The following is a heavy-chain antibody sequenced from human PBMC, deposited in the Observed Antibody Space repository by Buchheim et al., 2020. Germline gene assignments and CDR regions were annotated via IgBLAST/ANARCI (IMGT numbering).Heavy chain of an antibody. Sequence: QVQLVESGGGVVQPGRSLRLSCAASGFTFSSYGMHWVRQAPGKGLEWVAVIWYDGRNKYYADSVKGRFTIPRDNSKNTLYLPMSSLRAEDTAVYYCARDLSSSSWYYFDYWGQGTL. CDR2: IWYDGRNK. J-gene: IGHJ4*02. V-gene: IGHV3-33*01. CDR1: GFTFSSYG. D-gene: IGHD6-13*01. CDR3: ARDLSSSSWYYFDY.